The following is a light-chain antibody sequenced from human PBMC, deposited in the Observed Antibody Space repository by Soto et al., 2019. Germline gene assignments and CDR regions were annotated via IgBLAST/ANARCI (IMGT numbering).Light chain of an antibody. V-gene: IGLV1-36*01. Sequence: QSVLTQPPSVSAAPRQRVTISCSGSSSNIENNAVNWYQQLPGKAPKLLIYYDDLLSSGVSDRFSGSKSGTSASLAISGLQAEDEADYYCSASDDSLHGVVFGGGTKLTVL. CDR2: YDD. CDR3: SASDDSLHGVV. J-gene: IGLJ3*02. CDR1: SSNIENNA.